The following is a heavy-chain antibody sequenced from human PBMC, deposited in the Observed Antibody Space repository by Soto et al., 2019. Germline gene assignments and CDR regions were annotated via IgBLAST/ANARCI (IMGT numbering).Heavy chain of an antibody. Sequence: GESLKISCKGSGYSFTSYWIGWVRQMPGKGLEWMGIIYPGDSDTRYSPSFQGQVTISADKSISTAYLQWSSLKASDTAMYYCARLERPYGAEKPSYYMDVWGKGTTVTVSS. V-gene: IGHV5-51*01. D-gene: IGHD4-17*01. J-gene: IGHJ6*03. CDR2: IYPGDSDT. CDR1: GYSFTSYW. CDR3: ARLERPYGAEKPSYYMDV.